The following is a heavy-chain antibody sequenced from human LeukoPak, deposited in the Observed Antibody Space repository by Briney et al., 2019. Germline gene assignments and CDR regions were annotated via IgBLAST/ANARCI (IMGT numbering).Heavy chain of an antibody. D-gene: IGHD6-6*01. CDR1: GFTFSSYG. Sequence: PGGSLRLSCAASGFTFSSYGMHWVRQAPGKGLEWAAFMRNDGSNIDYADSVKGRFTISRDNSKNTLYLQMNSLRAEDTAVYYCAKVKWKYSSSDVGPDYRGQGTLVIVSS. V-gene: IGHV3-30*02. J-gene: IGHJ4*02. CDR3: AKVKWKYSSSDVGPDY. CDR2: MRNDGSNI.